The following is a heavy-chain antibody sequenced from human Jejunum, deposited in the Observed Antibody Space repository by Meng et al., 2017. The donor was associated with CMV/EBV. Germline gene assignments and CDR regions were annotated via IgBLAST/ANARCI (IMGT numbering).Heavy chain of an antibody. CDR2: IISVDGTT. CDR1: TFNNYA. CDR3: ATPVKHYAAWGGYLPFDF. J-gene: IGHJ4*02. Sequence: TFNNYAMSWVRQAPGQGLEWMGGIISVDGTTKYAEKFRDRVTITADKSTTTAYLEMSSLRSDDTALYYCATPVKHYAAWGGYLPFDFWGQGTLVTVSS. V-gene: IGHV1-69*06. D-gene: IGHD5-12*01.